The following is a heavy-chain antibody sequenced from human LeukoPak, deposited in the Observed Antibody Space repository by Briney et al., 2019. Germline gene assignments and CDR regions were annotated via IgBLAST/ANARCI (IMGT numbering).Heavy chain of an antibody. J-gene: IGHJ3*02. CDR3: ARRANLGYDFGGLEI. D-gene: IGHD5-12*01. Sequence: GESLKLSCKTSGYRFSNSWIAWVRQMPGKGLEWMGIIYPGDSDTRYSLAFQGHVTISADKSISTTYLQWSSLKASDTAIYYCARRANLGYDFGGLEIWGQGTMVIASS. V-gene: IGHV5-51*01. CDR1: GYRFSNSW. CDR2: IYPGDSDT.